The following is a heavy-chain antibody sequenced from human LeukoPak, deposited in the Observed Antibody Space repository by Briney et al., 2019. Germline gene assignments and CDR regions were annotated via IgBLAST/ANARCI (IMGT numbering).Heavy chain of an antibody. CDR1: GGSISSGSYY. CDR3: AVAVADDAFDI. V-gene: IGHV4-61*02. J-gene: IGHJ3*02. D-gene: IGHD6-19*01. Sequence: PSETLSLTCTVSGGSISSGSYYWSWIRQPAGKGLEWIGRIYTSGSTNCNPSLKRRVTISVDTSKNQFSLKLSSVTAADTAVYYCAVAVADDAFDIWGQGTMVTVSS. CDR2: IYTSGST.